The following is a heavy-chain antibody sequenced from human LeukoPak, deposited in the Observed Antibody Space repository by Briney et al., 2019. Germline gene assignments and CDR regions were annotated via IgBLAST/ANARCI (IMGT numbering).Heavy chain of an antibody. Sequence: GGSLRLSCAASGFTVSSNYMSWVRQAPGKGLEWVSVIYSGGSTYYADSVKGRFTISRDNSKNTLYLQMNSLRAEDTAVYYCARAGGDGYNGHYYFDYWGQGTLVTVSS. D-gene: IGHD5-24*01. CDR1: GFTVSSNY. CDR3: ARAGGDGYNGHYYFDY. CDR2: IYSGGST. J-gene: IGHJ4*02. V-gene: IGHV3-66*01.